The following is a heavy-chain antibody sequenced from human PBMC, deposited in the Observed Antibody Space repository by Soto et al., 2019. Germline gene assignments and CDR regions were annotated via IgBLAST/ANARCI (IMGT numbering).Heavy chain of an antibody. CDR1: GFTFSSYA. CDR3: ARAPGSITMTIQH. CDR2: ISGSGGST. V-gene: IGHV3-23*01. D-gene: IGHD3-22*01. J-gene: IGHJ1*01. Sequence: EVQLLESGGGLVQPGGSLRLSCAASGFTFSSYAMSWVRQAPGKGLEWVSAISGSGGSTYYADSVKGRFTISRDNSKNTLYLQMNSLRAEDTAVYYCARAPGSITMTIQHWGQGTLVTVSS.